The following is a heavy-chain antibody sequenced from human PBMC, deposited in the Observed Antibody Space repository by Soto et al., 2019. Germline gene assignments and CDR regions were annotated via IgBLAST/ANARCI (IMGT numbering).Heavy chain of an antibody. CDR3: TSGGQSCTSTNCKGY. CDR2: IKSKNDGGTT. D-gene: IGHD2-2*01. V-gene: IGHV3-15*07. J-gene: IGHJ1*01. CDR1: GFGFTNSW. Sequence: EVQVVESGGGLVKPGGSLRLSCAASGFGFTNSWMNWVRQAPGKVLEWVGRIKSKNDGGTTDYAAPVQGRFTISRDDSKTTINLQMNSLKTEDTAVYYCTSGGQSCTSTNCKGYWGPGTRVTVSS.